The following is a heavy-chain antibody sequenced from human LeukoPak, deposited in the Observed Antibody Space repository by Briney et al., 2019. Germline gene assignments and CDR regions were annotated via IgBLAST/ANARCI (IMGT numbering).Heavy chain of an antibody. J-gene: IGHJ4*02. Sequence: SETLSLTCAVSGYSISSGYYWGWIRQPPGKGLEWIGSIYHSGSTYYNPSLKSRVTISVDTSKNQFSLKLSSVTAADTAVYYCARGRITMNNWGQGTLVTVSS. CDR1: GYSISSGYY. CDR3: ARGRITMNN. CDR2: IYHSGST. V-gene: IGHV4-38-2*01. D-gene: IGHD3-22*01.